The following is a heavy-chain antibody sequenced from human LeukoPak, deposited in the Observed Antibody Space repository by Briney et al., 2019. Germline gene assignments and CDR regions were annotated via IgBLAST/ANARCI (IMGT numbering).Heavy chain of an antibody. CDR2: IYPGDSDT. V-gene: IGHV5-51*01. CDR1: GYSFTSYW. J-gene: IGHJ4*02. D-gene: IGHD3-10*01. Sequence: GESLKISCKGSGYSFTSYWIGWVRQMPGKGLEWMGIIYPGDSDTRYSPSFQGQVTISADKSISTAYLQWSSLKASDTAMYYCARDPPRLYYGSGSYYLDYWGQGTLVTVSS. CDR3: ARDPPRLYYGSGSYYLDY.